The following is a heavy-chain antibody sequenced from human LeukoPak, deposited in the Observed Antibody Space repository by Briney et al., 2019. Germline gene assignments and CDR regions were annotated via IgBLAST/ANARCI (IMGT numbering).Heavy chain of an antibody. Sequence: SETLSLTCAVQGGSLSDYYWSWIRQPPGKGLEWIGEINHGGSTNYNPSLKSRVSTSVDTSKNQFSLKLSSVTAADTAVYYCARAGAIATVHLDLDHWGRGTQVTVSS. J-gene: IGHJ4*02. V-gene: IGHV4-34*01. D-gene: IGHD6-13*01. CDR1: GGSLSDYY. CDR3: ARAGAIATVHLDLDH. CDR2: INHGGST.